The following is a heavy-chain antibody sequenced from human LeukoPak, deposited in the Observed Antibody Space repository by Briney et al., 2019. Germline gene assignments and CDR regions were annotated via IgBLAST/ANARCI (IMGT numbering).Heavy chain of an antibody. D-gene: IGHD6-13*01. CDR3: TRPGYSSSWYNY. CDR1: GFTFSGSA. Sequence: GGSLRLSCAASGFTFSGSAMHWVRQASGKGLEWVGRIRSKANSYATAYAASVKGRFTISRDDSKNTAYLQMNSLKTEDTAVYYRTRPGYSSSWYNYWGQGTLVTVSS. CDR2: IRSKANSYAT. J-gene: IGHJ4*02. V-gene: IGHV3-73*01.